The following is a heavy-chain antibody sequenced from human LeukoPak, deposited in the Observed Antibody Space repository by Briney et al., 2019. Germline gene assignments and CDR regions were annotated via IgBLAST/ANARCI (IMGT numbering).Heavy chain of an antibody. CDR3: ARSPAEVVVDDAFDI. CDR2: IKQDGSEK. V-gene: IGHV3-7*01. J-gene: IGHJ3*02. Sequence: GGSLRLSCAASGFTFSSYWMSWVRQAPGKGLEWVANIKQDGSEKYYVDSVKGRFTISRDNAKNSLYLQMNSLRAEDTAVHYCARSPAEVVVDDAFDIWGQGTMVTVSS. CDR1: GFTFSSYW. D-gene: IGHD3-22*01.